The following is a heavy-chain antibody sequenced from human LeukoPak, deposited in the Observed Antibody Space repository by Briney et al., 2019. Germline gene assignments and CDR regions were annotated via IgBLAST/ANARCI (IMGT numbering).Heavy chain of an antibody. V-gene: IGHV4-59*08. CDR3: ARQGLRFSLSGFWFDP. CDR2: IYYSGST. D-gene: IGHD3-3*01. Sequence: PSETLSLTCTVSGGSINSYYWSWIRQPPGKGLEWIGDIYYSGSTNYNPSLKSRVTISVDTSKNQFSLKLSSVTAADTAVYYCARQGLRFSLSGFWFDPWGQGTLVTVSS. J-gene: IGHJ5*02. CDR1: GGSINSYY.